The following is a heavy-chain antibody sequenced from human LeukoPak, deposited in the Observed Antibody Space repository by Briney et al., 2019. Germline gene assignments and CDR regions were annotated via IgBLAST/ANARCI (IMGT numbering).Heavy chain of an antibody. Sequence: SETLSLTCNDSGGSFGFHFWTWIRQPPGKGLEWLGYIYNGGKTNYNPSVKSRVTMSVDTSNNQISLRMRSVTAADTAVYYCARGWSGASGSWFDPWGPGTLVTVSS. CDR1: GGSFGFHF. D-gene: IGHD1-26*01. V-gene: IGHV4-59*11. CDR3: ARGWSGASGSWFDP. J-gene: IGHJ5*02. CDR2: IYNGGKT.